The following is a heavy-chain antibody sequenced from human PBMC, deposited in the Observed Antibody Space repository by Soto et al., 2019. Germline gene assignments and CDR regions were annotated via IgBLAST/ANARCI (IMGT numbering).Heavy chain of an antibody. CDR1: GFTFTNYW. D-gene: IGHD6-19*01. Sequence: EVQLVVSGGGLVQPGGSLRLSCAASGFTFTNYWMTWVRQAPGKGLEWVAIIKEDESEKYYVDSVKGRFTISRDNAKNSLDLQINSLRAEDTAVYFCARGSGWVFDYWGQGTPVTVSS. J-gene: IGHJ4*02. V-gene: IGHV3-7*01. CDR3: ARGSGWVFDY. CDR2: IKEDESEK.